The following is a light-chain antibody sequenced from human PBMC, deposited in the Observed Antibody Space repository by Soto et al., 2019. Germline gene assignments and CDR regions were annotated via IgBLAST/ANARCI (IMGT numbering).Light chain of an antibody. J-gene: IGKJ1*01. CDR3: QQYYSSPWT. CDR1: QSVLYSSDNNNY. V-gene: IGKV4-1*01. CDR2: WAS. Sequence: DIVMTQSPDSLAVSLGERATINCRSSQSVLYSSDNNNYLVWYQQKPGQPPKLLIYWASTRESGVPDRFSGSGSGTEFTLTISSLQAEDVAVYYCQQYYSSPWTFGQGTKVELK.